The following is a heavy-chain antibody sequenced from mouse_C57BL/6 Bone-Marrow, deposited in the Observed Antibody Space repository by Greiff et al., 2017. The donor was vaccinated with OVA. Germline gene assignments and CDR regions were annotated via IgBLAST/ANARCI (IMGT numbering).Heavy chain of an antibody. D-gene: IGHD4-1*01. CDR2: IYPRSGNT. CDR1: GYTFTSYG. Sequence: QVQLKESGAELARPGASVKLSCKASGYTFTSYGISWVKQRTGQGLEWIGEIYPRSGNTYYNEKFKGKATLTADKSSSTAYMELRSLTSEDSAVYFCARRLTGVFDYWGQGTTLTVSS. J-gene: IGHJ2*01. V-gene: IGHV1-81*01. CDR3: ARRLTGVFDY.